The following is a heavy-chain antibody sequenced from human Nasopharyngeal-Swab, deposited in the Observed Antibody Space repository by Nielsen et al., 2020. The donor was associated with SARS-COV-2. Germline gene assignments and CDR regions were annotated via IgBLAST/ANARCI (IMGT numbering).Heavy chain of an antibody. CDR3: ARETIPYDSSGFDAFDI. D-gene: IGHD3-22*01. V-gene: IGHV4-30-2*01. Sequence: WIRQPPGKGLEWIGYIYHSGSTYYNPSLKSRVTISVDRSKNQFSLKLSSVTAADTAVYYCARETIPYDSSGFDAFDIWGQGTMVTVSS. J-gene: IGHJ3*02. CDR2: IYHSGST.